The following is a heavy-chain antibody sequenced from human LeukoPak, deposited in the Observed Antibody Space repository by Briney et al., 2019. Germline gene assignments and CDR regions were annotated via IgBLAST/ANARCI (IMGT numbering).Heavy chain of an antibody. Sequence: SETLSLTCAVYGGSFSGYYWSWIRQPPGKGLEWIGSIYYSGSTYYNPSLKSRVTISVDTSKNQFSLKLSSVTAADTAVYYCASPGDYYDSSGAVLFDIWGQGTMVTVSS. CDR3: ASPGDYYDSSGAVLFDI. CDR1: GGSFSGYY. CDR2: IYYSGST. D-gene: IGHD3-22*01. J-gene: IGHJ3*02. V-gene: IGHV4-34*01.